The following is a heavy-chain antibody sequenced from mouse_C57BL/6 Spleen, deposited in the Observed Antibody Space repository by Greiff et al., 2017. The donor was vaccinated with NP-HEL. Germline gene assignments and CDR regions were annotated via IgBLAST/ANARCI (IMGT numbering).Heavy chain of an antibody. CDR1: GFTFSDYG. Sequence: EVNVVESGGGLVKPGGSLKLSCAASGFTFSDYGMHWVRQAPEKGLEWVAYISSGSSTIYYADTVKGRFTISRDNAKNTLFLQMTSLSSEDTAMYYCARPVYDYYAMDYWGQGTSVTVSS. D-gene: IGHD2-10*02. V-gene: IGHV5-17*01. CDR3: ARPVYDYYAMDY. J-gene: IGHJ4*01. CDR2: ISSGSSTI.